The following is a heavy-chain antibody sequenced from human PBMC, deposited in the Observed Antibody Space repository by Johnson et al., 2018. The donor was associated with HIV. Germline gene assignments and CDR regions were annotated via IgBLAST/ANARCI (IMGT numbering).Heavy chain of an antibody. V-gene: IGHV3-23*04. Sequence: VLLVESGGGFVQPGGSLRLSCAASGFTFSNYAMSWVRQAPGKGLEWVSGISGSGTTTYNADSVKGRFTISRDNSKNTLYLQMNSLRAEDTAIYYCAKYAPLNYEIDYSSSSSAFDIWGQGTMVTVSS. CDR1: GFTFSNYA. CDR3: AKYAPLNYEIDYSSSSSAFDI. CDR2: ISGSGTTT. J-gene: IGHJ3*02. D-gene: IGHD6-6*01.